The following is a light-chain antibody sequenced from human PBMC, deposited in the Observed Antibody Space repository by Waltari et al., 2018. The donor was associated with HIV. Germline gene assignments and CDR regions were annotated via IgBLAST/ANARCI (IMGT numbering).Light chain of an antibody. J-gene: IGKJ4*01. CDR2: DAS. V-gene: IGKV3-11*01. Sequence: EIVLTQSPATLSLSPGERATLSCRASQSVSTSLAWYQQKPGQPPRLLIHDASNRATGIPARFSGSGSGTDFTLTISSLEPEDFAVYYCQQRSSWRSLTFGGGTKMEI. CDR3: QQRSSWRSLT. CDR1: QSVSTS.